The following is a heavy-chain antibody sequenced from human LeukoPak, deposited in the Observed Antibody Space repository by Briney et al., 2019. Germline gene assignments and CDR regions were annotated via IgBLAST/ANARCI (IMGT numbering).Heavy chain of an antibody. Sequence: SVKVSCKASGGTFSSYAISWVRQAPGQGLEWMGGIIPIFGTANYAQKFQGRVTITADESTSTAYMELSSLRSEDTAVYYCAREDSNPKYYYYYGMDVWGQGTTVTVSS. V-gene: IGHV1-69*13. CDR1: GGTFSSYA. CDR2: IIPIFGTA. J-gene: IGHJ6*02. CDR3: AREDSNPKYYYYYGMDV. D-gene: IGHD4-11*01.